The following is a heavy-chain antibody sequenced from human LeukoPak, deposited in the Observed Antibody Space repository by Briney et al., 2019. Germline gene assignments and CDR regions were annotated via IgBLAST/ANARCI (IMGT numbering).Heavy chain of an antibody. CDR2: IYYSGST. Sequence: PSETLSLTCTVSGGSISSHYWSWIRQPPGRGLEWIGYIYYSGSTNYSPSLKSRVTISVDTSKNQFSLKLSSVTAADTAVYYCARVRELLWFGETGDAFDIWGQGTMVTVSS. V-gene: IGHV4-59*08. CDR1: GGSISSHY. J-gene: IGHJ3*02. D-gene: IGHD3-10*01. CDR3: ARVRELLWFGETGDAFDI.